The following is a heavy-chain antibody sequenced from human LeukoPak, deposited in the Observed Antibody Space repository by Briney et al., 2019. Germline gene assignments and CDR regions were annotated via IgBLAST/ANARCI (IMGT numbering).Heavy chain of an antibody. Sequence: PSETLSLTCAVSGGPISSGGYSWSWIRQPPGKGLEWIGYIYHSGSTYYNPSLKSRVTISVDRSKNQFSLKLSSVTAADTAVYYCARVVVVATYNWFDPWGQGTLVTASS. V-gene: IGHV4-30-2*01. CDR3: ARVVVVATYNWFDP. CDR2: IYHSGST. J-gene: IGHJ5*02. D-gene: IGHD2-15*01. CDR1: GGPISSGGYS.